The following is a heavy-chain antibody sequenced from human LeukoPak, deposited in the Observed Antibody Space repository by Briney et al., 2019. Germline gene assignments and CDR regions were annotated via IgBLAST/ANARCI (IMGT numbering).Heavy chain of an antibody. CDR1: GFTFSSYS. Sequence: GGSLRLSCAASGFTFSSYSMNWVRQAPGKGLEWVSSISSSSYIYYADSVKGRFTISRDNAKNSLYLQMNSLRAEDTAVYYCARGTGITGTTFGYWGQGTLVTVSS. V-gene: IGHV3-21*01. CDR2: ISSSSYI. D-gene: IGHD1-7*01. CDR3: ARGTGITGTTFGY. J-gene: IGHJ4*02.